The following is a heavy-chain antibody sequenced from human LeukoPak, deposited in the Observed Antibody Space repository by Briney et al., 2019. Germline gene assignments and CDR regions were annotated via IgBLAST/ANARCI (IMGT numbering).Heavy chain of an antibody. CDR1: GYTLTTYW. Sequence: GESLKISCQGSGYTLTTYWIGWVRQMPGKGLEWMGIFYPGDSDARYSPSFRGQVTISGDKPISTAYLQWSSLKASDTAIYSCASVSSIYSMDVWGQGTTVTVSS. V-gene: IGHV5-51*04. J-gene: IGHJ6*02. CDR2: FYPGDSDA. D-gene: IGHD2-15*01. CDR3: ASVSSIYSMDV.